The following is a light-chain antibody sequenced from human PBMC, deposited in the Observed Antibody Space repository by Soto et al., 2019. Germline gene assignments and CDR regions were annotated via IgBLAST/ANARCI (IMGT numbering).Light chain of an antibody. V-gene: IGKV3-15*01. J-gene: IGKJ2*01. CDR2: GAS. CDR1: QSVSRN. CDR3: QHHNNWPPYT. Sequence: EVVMTQSPATLSVSPGERATLSCRASQSVSRNLAWYQQRPGQPPRLVMYGASTRATGIPARFSGSGSGTEFNLTISSLQSEDCVVYYCQHHNNWPPYTFGQGTKLEIK.